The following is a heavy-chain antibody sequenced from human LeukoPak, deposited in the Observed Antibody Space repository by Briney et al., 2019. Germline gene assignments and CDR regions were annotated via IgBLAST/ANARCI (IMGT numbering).Heavy chain of an antibody. CDR2: LSGSGGST. D-gene: IGHD4-17*01. CDR3: ARHGEAYGDSKTDY. Sequence: GGSLRFSCAASGFTFSNYAMIWVRPAPGKELVWVSVLSGSGGSTYYADSVKGRFTISRDNSKNTLYLQMNSLRAEDTAVYYCARHGEAYGDSKTDYWGQGTLVTVSS. J-gene: IGHJ4*02. CDR1: GFTFSNYA. V-gene: IGHV3-23*01.